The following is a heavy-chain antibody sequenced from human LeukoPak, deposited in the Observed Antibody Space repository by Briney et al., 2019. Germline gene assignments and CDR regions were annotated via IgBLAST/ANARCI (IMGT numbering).Heavy chain of an antibody. J-gene: IGHJ4*02. D-gene: IGHD5-24*01. CDR3: ARSPELNGYIYFDY. CDR1: GFTVSSNY. V-gene: IGHV3-53*01. Sequence: PGGSLRLSCAASGFTVSSNYMSWVRQAPGKGLEWVSVIYSGGSTYYADSVKGRFTISRDNSKNTLYLQMNSLRAEDTAVYYCARSPELNGYIYFDYCGQGTLVTVSS. CDR2: IYSGGST.